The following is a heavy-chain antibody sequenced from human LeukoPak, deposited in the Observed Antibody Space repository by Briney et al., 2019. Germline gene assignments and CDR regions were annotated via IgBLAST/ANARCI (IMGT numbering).Heavy chain of an antibody. J-gene: IGHJ6*02. CDR2: ISAYNGNT. Sequence: ASVKVSCKASGYTFTSYGISWVRQAPGQGLEWMGWISAYNGNTNYAQKLQGRVTMTTDTSTSTAYMELRSLRSDDTAVYHCARELRDIVVVPLVYYYGMDVWGQGTTVTVSS. CDR3: ARELRDIVVVPLVYYYGMDV. V-gene: IGHV1-18*01. D-gene: IGHD2-2*01. CDR1: GYTFTSYG.